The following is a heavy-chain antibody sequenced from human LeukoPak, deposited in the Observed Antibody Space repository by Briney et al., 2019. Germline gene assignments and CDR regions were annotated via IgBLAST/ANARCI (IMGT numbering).Heavy chain of an antibody. Sequence: SETLSLTCAVYGGSFSGYYWSWIRQPPGKGLEWMGEINHSGSTNYNPSLKSRVTISVDTSKNQFSLKLSSVTAADTAVYYCARGRDPGFDYWGQGTLVTVSS. CDR1: GGSFSGYY. V-gene: IGHV4-34*01. D-gene: IGHD5-24*01. J-gene: IGHJ4*02. CDR2: INHSGST. CDR3: ARGRDPGFDY.